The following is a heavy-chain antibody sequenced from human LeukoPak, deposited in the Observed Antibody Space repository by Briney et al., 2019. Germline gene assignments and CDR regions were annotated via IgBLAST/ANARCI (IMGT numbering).Heavy chain of an antibody. D-gene: IGHD2-15*01. V-gene: IGHV3-66*01. J-gene: IGHJ6*02. Sequence: GGSLRLSCAASGFTVSSNYMSWVRQAPGKGLEWVSVIYSGGSTYYADSVKGRFTISRDNSKNTLYLQMNSLRAEDTAVYYCARDAVGCSGGSRYYDPYYYYYYGMDVWGQGTTVTVSS. CDR1: GFTVSSNY. CDR2: IYSGGST. CDR3: ARDAVGCSGGSRYYDPYYYYYYGMDV.